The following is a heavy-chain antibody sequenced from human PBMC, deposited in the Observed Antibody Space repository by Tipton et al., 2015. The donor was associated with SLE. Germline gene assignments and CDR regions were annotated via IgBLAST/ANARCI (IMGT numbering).Heavy chain of an antibody. Sequence: TLSLTCSVSGGSVSIGDYWWTWIRPHPGKGLEWIGYIYNSGSTHFNPSLRSRISMSVDMSKNQFSLKPTSVTAADTAVYYCARDPSYDYDSSGYYFSFDSWGQGTLVAVSS. CDR3: ARDPSYDYDSSGYYFSFDS. D-gene: IGHD3-22*01. V-gene: IGHV4-31*03. CDR1: GGSVSIGDYW. CDR2: IYNSGST. J-gene: IGHJ4*02.